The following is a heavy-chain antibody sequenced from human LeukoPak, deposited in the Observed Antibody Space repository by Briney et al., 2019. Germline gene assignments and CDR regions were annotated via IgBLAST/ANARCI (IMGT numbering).Heavy chain of an antibody. CDR3: AREYYYYDSSGYPYYYYGMDV. J-gene: IGHJ6*02. Sequence: SVKVSCKASGGTFSSYAISWVRQAPRQGLEWMGRIIPILGIANYAQKFQGRVTITADKSTSTAYMELSSLRSEDTAVYYCAREYYYYDSSGYPYYYYGMDVWGQGTTVTVSS. CDR2: IIPILGIA. CDR1: GGTFSSYA. V-gene: IGHV1-69*04. D-gene: IGHD3-22*01.